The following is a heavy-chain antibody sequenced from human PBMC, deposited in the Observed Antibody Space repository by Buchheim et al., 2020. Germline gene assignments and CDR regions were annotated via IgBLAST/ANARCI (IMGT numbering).Heavy chain of an antibody. D-gene: IGHD3-10*01. CDR2: VYSRGNA. V-gene: IGHV4-59*01. CDR3: ARETLGSDY. J-gene: IGHJ4*02. CDR1: GGSISTYY. Sequence: QVRLEESGPGLVKPSETLSLTCTVSGGSISTYYWSWIRQPPGKGLEWIGYVYSRGNANYSPSLNSRVTISLDTANKQFSLELRSVTTADTAVYYCARETLGSDYWGQGTL.